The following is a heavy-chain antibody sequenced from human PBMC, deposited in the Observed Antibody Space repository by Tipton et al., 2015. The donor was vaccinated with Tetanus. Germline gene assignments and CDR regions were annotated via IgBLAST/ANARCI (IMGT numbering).Heavy chain of an antibody. Sequence: QVQLVQSGAEVKKPGASVKVSCKISGYTFTSYGINWVRLAPGQGLEWMGWISAKTGATYYAQKVQGRVTMTTDTSTNTAYMELKGLISAATAIYYCARAASGTHTETGRDDYWGQGTLVTVSS. D-gene: IGHD4-17*01. CDR3: ARAASGTHTETGRDDY. V-gene: IGHV1-18*01. J-gene: IGHJ4*02. CDR2: ISAKTGAT. CDR1: GYTFTSYG.